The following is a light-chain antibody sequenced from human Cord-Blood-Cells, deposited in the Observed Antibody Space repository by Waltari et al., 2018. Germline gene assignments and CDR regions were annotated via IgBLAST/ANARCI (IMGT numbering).Light chain of an antibody. CDR2: WAS. Sequence: DIVMTQSPDSLAVSMGERTTINFKSSRSVLYSSNNKNYLAWYQQKPGKPPKLLIYWASTRESGVPDRVSGSGSGTDFTLTISSLQAEDVAVYYCQQYYSTPITFGQGTRLEIK. CDR1: RSVLYSSNNKNY. CDR3: QQYYSTPIT. J-gene: IGKJ5*01. V-gene: IGKV4-1*01.